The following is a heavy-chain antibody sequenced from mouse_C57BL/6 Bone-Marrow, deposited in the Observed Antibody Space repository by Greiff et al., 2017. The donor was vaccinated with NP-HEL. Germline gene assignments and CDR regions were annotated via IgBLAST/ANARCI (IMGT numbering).Heavy chain of an antibody. CDR1: GYTFTSYW. CDR3: ERGDGYWRGWYFDV. Sequence: QVQLQQPGTELVKPGASVKLSCKASGYTFTSYWMHWVKQRPGQGLEWIGNINPSNGGTNYNEKFKSKATLTVDKSSSTAYMQLSRLTSEDSAVYYCERGDGYWRGWYFDVWGTGTTVTVSS. CDR2: INPSNGGT. J-gene: IGHJ1*03. V-gene: IGHV1-53*01. D-gene: IGHD2-3*01.